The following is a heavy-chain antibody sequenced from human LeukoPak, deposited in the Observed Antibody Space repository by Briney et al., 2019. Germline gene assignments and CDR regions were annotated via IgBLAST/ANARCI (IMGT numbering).Heavy chain of an antibody. V-gene: IGHV3-48*02. Sequence: GGSLRLSCAASGFTFSSYSMHWVRQAPGKGLEWVSGISTTSNTIYYADSVKGRFTISRDNAKNSLYLQMGGLGDEDTAVYFCARARYSSSWYLDYWGQGTLVTVSS. CDR3: ARARYSSSWYLDY. CDR2: ISTTSNTI. J-gene: IGHJ4*02. D-gene: IGHD6-13*01. CDR1: GFTFSSYS.